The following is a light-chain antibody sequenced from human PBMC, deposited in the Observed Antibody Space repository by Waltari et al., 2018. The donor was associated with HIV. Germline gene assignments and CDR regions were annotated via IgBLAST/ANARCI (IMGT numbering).Light chain of an antibody. CDR1: ILDVGWYNY. CDR2: DVS. V-gene: IGLV2-11*02. CDR3: CSYAGSYTFVV. J-gene: IGLJ2*01. Sequence: SAPTQPRSVSGSPAHSVTIPCACTILDVGWYNYVSGYQQHPGTAPKLMIYDVSKRASGVPDRFSGSKSGNTASLTISGLQAEDEADYYCCSYAGSYTFVVFGGGTKLTVL.